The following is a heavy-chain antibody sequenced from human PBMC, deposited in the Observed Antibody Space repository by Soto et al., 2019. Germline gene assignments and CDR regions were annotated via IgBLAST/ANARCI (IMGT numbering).Heavy chain of an antibody. CDR2: ISYSGNT. CDR3: ARHGRVLGVIDYFDY. D-gene: IGHD3-10*01. CDR1: GGSISNTTYY. V-gene: IGHV4-39*01. J-gene: IGHJ4*02. Sequence: PSETLSLTCTVSGGSISNTTYYWGWIRQPPGRGLEWIGSISYSGNTNYNPSLKSPVTISVDTSKNQFSLHLRSVTAADTAVYHCARHGRVLGVIDYFDYWGQGTLVTVSS.